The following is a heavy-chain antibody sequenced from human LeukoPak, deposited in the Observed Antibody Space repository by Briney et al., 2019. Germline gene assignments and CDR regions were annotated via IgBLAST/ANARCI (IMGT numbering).Heavy chain of an antibody. V-gene: IGHV3-15*01. CDR1: GFTFSNAW. CDR3: TLELGYCSSTSCYRRDY. J-gene: IGHJ4*02. Sequence: PGGSLRLSCAASGFTFSNAWMSWVRQAPGKGLEWVGRIKSKTDGGTTDYAAPVKGRFTISRDDSKNTLYLQMNSLKTEDTAVYYCTLELGYCSSTSCYRRDYWGQGTLVTVSS. D-gene: IGHD2-2*01. CDR2: IKSKTDGGTT.